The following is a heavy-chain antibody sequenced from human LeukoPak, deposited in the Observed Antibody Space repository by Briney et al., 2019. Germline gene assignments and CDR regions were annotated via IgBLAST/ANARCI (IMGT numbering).Heavy chain of an antibody. CDR1: GGSFSGYY. J-gene: IGHJ4*02. CDR3: ARSGIVGASSSFDF. D-gene: IGHD1-26*01. V-gene: IGHV4-34*01. CDR2: INHSGST. Sequence: SETLSLTCAVYGGSFSGYYWSWIRQPPGKGLEWIGEINHSGSTNYNPSLKSRVTISVDTSKNQFSLHLSSVTAADTAFYYCARSGIVGASSSFDFWGQGILVTVSS.